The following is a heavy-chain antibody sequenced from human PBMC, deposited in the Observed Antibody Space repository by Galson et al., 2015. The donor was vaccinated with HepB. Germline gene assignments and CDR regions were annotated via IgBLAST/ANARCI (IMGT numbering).Heavy chain of an antibody. CDR3: ASSRPRGIAAARFDY. J-gene: IGHJ4*02. V-gene: IGHV1-69*13. Sequence: SVKVSCKASGGTFSSYAISWVRQAPGQGLEWTGGIIPIFGTANYAQKFQGRVTITADESTSTAYMELSSLRSEDTAVYYCASSRPRGIAAARFDYWGQGTLVTVSS. CDR2: IIPIFGTA. CDR1: GGTFSSYA. D-gene: IGHD6-13*01.